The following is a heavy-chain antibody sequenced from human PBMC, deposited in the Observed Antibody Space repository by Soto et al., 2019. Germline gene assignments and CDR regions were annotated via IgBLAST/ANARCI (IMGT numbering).Heavy chain of an antibody. CDR1: GASINDYY. J-gene: IGHJ5*02. CDR3: ARANSSTWYKLEYKWFDP. CDR2: MYYSETT. Sequence: KPSETLSLTCTVSGASINDYYWSWIRQTPGKGLEWVGFMYYSETTKYNPSLKGRVNMSLDTSKNQVSLHLKSVTAADTAVYYCARANSSTWYKLEYKWFDPWGQGTLVTVS. D-gene: IGHD6-13*01. V-gene: IGHV4-59*01.